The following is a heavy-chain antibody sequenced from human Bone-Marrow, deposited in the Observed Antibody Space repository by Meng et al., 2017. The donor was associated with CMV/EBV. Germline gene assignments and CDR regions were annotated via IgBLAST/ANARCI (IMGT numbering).Heavy chain of an antibody. CDR2: ISYDGSNK. J-gene: IGHJ6*02. V-gene: IGHV3-30-3*01. CDR3: ARDISPQLVLFVHLRPNYYGTDV. CDR1: GFTFSSYA. D-gene: IGHD6-13*01. Sequence: GESLKISCAASGFTFSSYAMHWVRQAPGKGLEWVAVISYDGSNKYYADSVKGRFTISRDNAKNSLYLQMNSLRAEDTAVYYCARDISPQLVLFVHLRPNYYGTDVWGQGTTVTVSS.